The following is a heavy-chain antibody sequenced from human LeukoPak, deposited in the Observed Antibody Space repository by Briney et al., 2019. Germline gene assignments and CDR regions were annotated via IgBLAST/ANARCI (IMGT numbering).Heavy chain of an antibody. CDR2: MNPNSGDT. D-gene: IGHD7-27*01. CDR1: GYTFTSYD. V-gene: IGHV1-8*01. CDR3: ARGPPNWGYDY. Sequence: GASVKVSCKASGYTFTSYDINWLRQATGQGPEWMGWMNPNSGDTGYAQRFQDRVTMTRNTSISTAYMELSSLRSDDTAVYYCARGPPNWGYDYWGPGTLVTVSS. J-gene: IGHJ4*02.